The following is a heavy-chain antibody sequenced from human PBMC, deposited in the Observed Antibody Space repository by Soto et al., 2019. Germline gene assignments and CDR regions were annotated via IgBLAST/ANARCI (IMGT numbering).Heavy chain of an antibody. CDR1: GFTFSDRY. V-gene: IGHV3-72*01. J-gene: IGHJ2*01. CDR3: ARGYCSNGVCYRYIDL. D-gene: IGHD2-8*01. Sequence: EVQLVESGGGLVQPGGSLRLSCAASGFTFSDRYMDWVRQAPGKGLEWVGRTRNKANSYTTEYAASVKGRFTISRDDSKNSLYLQMNSLKTEDTAVYYCARGYCSNGVCYRYIDLWGRGTLVTVSS. CDR2: TRNKANSYTT.